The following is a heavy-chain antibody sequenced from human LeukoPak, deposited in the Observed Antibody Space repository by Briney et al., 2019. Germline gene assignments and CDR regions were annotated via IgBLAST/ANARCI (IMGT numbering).Heavy chain of an antibody. CDR3: ARRGGITGAPGAFDI. V-gene: IGHV3-48*02. CDR2: ISSSSNTI. Sequence: GGSLRLSCAASGFTFSGYSMNWVRQAPGKGLEWVSYISSSSNTIYYADSVKGRFTISRDNAKNSLYLQMNSLRDEDTAVYYCARRGGITGAPGAFDIWGQGTMATVSS. CDR1: GFTFSGYS. D-gene: IGHD6-13*01. J-gene: IGHJ3*02.